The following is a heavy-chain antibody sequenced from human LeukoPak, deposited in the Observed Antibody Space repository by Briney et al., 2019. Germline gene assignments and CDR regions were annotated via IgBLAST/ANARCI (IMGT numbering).Heavy chain of an antibody. D-gene: IGHD1-26*01. Sequence: PSETLSLTCTVSGGSISSYYWSWIRQPPGKGLEWIGYIYYSGSTNYNPSLKSRVTISVDTSKNQFSLKLSSVTAADTAVYYCAREGGSYPWSFDYWGQGTLVTVSS. J-gene: IGHJ4*02. CDR2: IYYSGST. V-gene: IGHV4-59*01. CDR1: GGSISSYY. CDR3: AREGGSYPWSFDY.